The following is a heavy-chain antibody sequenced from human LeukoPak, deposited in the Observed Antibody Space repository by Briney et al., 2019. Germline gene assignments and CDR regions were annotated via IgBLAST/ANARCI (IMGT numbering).Heavy chain of an antibody. V-gene: IGHV3-66*01. D-gene: IGHD1-26*01. CDR1: GFTVSSNY. Sequence: GGSLTLSCAASGFTVSSNYMSWVRQAPRKGLEWASVIYSGGSTYYADSVKGRSPISRDNSKNTLYLQMNSLRAEDTAVYYCARGIVGALDAFDIWGQGTMVTVSS. CDR3: ARGIVGALDAFDI. CDR2: IYSGGST. J-gene: IGHJ3*02.